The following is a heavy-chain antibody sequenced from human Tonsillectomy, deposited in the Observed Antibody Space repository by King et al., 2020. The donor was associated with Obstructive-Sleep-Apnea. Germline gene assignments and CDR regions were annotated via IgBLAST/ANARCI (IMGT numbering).Heavy chain of an antibody. Sequence: DVQLVESGGGLVQPGGSLRLSCAVSGFTFSSYAMSWVRQAPGKGLEWVSGISGSGGSTYYADSVKGRFTISRDNSKNTVYLQMNSLRAEDTAVYYCAKDGVFSGSYYYFDYWGQGTLVTVSS. CDR1: GFTFSSYA. CDR2: ISGSGGST. J-gene: IGHJ4*02. CDR3: AKDGVFSGSYYYFDY. D-gene: IGHD1-26*01. V-gene: IGHV3-23*04.